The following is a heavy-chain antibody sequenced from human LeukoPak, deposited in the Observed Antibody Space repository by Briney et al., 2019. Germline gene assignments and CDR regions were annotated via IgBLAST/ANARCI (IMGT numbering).Heavy chain of an antibody. V-gene: IGHV3-30*18. D-gene: IGHD3-3*01. CDR2: ISYDGSNK. CDR1: GFTGSSYG. J-gene: IGHJ4*02. CDR3: AKDFGHYDFWSGPLDH. Sequence: PGRSLRRSCAASGFTGSSYGMHWLRQAPGKGLEGVAVISYDGSNKYYADSVKGRFTISRDNSNNTLYLQMNSLRAEDTAVYYCAKDFGHYDFWSGPLDHWGQGTLVTVSS.